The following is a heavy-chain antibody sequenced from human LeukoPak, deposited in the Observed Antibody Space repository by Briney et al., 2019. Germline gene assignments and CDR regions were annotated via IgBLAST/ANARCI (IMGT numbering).Heavy chain of an antibody. D-gene: IGHD2-2*01. CDR1: GFTFSSYG. Sequence: GGSLRLSCAASGFTFSSYGMHWVRQAPGKGLEWVAFIRYDGSNKYYADTVKGRFTISRDNSKNTLYLQMNSLKTEDTAVYYCTTAKPYCSSTSCYHLGNWYFDLWGRGTLVTVSS. CDR3: TTAKPYCSSTSCYHLGNWYFDL. V-gene: IGHV3-30*02. CDR2: IRYDGSNK. J-gene: IGHJ2*01.